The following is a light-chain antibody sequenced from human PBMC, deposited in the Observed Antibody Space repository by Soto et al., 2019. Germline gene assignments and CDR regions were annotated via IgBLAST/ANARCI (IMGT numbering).Light chain of an antibody. Sequence: EIVLTQSPGTLSLSPGERSTLSCMASQSVSSSYLAWYQQKPGQAPRLLIYGASSRATGIPDRFSGSGSGTDFTLTISRLEPEDFAVYYCQQDGSSPITFGQGTKVDIK. CDR3: QQDGSSPIT. CDR1: QSVSSSY. CDR2: GAS. J-gene: IGKJ1*01. V-gene: IGKV3-20*01.